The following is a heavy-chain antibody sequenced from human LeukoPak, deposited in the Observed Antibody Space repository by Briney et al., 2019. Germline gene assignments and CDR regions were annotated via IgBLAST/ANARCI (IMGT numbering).Heavy chain of an antibody. CDR1: GYTFTSYA. V-gene: IGHV7-4-1*02. D-gene: IGHD1-26*01. Sequence: GASVKVSCKASGYTFTSYAMNWVRQAPGQGLEWMGWINTNTGNPTYAQGFTGRFVFSLDTSVSTAYLQISSLKAEDTAVYYCARVEVGATHANIDYWGQGTLVTVSS. CDR3: ARVEVGATHANIDY. J-gene: IGHJ4*02. CDR2: INTNTGNP.